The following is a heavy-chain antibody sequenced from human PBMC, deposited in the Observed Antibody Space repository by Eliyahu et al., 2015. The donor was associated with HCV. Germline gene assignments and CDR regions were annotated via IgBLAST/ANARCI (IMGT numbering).Heavy chain of an antibody. V-gene: IGHV3-11*05. CDR2: ISSSSSYT. J-gene: IGHJ6*02. CDR3: ASALRDYGAPGGGMDV. D-gene: IGHD4-17*01. CDR1: GXXXXXYY. Sequence: QVQLVESGGGLVKPGGSLRLSXAXXGXXXXXYYMXWIRQAPGKGLEWVSYISSSSSYTNYADSVKGRFIISRDNAKNSLYLQMNSLRAEDTAVYYCASALRDYGAPGGGMDVWGQGTTVTVSS.